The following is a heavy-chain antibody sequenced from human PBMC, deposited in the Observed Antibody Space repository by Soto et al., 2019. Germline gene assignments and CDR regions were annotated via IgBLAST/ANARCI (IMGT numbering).Heavy chain of an antibody. CDR3: ARVPRNWNPANXDY. V-gene: IGHV1-2*02. J-gene: IGHJ4*02. CDR2: INPNSGGT. D-gene: IGHD1-1*01. CDR1: GYTFTGYY. Sequence: ASVKVSCNASGYTFTGYYMHWVRQAPGQGLEWMGLINPNSGGTNYAQKFQGRVTMTRDTSISTAYMELSRLRSDDTAVYYCARVPRNWNPANXDYWGQGTLVTXSX.